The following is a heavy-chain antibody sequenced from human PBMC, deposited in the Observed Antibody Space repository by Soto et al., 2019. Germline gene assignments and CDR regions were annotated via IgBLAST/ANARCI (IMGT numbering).Heavy chain of an antibody. V-gene: IGHV1-3*01. Sequence: ASVKVSCKASGYTFTSYAMHWVRQAPGQRLEWMGWINAGNGTANYAQKFQGRVTITADESTSTAYMELSSLRSEDTAVYYCATAHDSSGYYYEQAFDIWGQGTMVTVSS. J-gene: IGHJ3*02. CDR1: GYTFTSYA. D-gene: IGHD3-22*01. CDR3: ATAHDSSGYYYEQAFDI. CDR2: INAGNGTA.